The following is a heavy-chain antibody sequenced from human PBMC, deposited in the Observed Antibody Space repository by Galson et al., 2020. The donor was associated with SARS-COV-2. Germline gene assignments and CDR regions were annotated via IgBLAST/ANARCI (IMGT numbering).Heavy chain of an antibody. D-gene: IGHD3-22*01. CDR2: ISGSGSTT. CDR3: AKRHRDSSGFDY. V-gene: IGHV3-23*01. Sequence: GESLKISCAASGFTFSSYAMNWLRQAPGKGLEWASGISGSGSTTYYAGSVKGRFTISRDNSQNTVYLQMNSLRAEDTAIYYCAKRHRDSSGFDYWGQGARVTVSS. J-gene: IGHJ4*02. CDR1: GFTFSSYA.